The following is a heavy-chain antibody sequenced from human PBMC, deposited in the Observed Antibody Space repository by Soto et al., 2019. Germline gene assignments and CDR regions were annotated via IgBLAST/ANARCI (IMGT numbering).Heavy chain of an antibody. Sequence: ASVKVSCKASGSTFTSYGISWVRQAPGQGLEWMGWISAYNGNTNYAQKLQGRVTMTTDTSTSTAYMELRSLRSDDTAVYYCARDHYDSSGYYYPFFDYWGQGTLVTVSS. D-gene: IGHD3-22*01. CDR1: GSTFTSYG. CDR3: ARDHYDSSGYYYPFFDY. J-gene: IGHJ4*02. V-gene: IGHV1-18*04. CDR2: ISAYNGNT.